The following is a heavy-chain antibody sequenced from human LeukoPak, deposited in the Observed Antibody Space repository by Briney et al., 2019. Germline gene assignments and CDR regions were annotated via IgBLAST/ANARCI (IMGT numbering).Heavy chain of an antibody. D-gene: IGHD1-26*01. CDR3: AKGGKWDVTPFDY. Sequence: GGSLRLSCAASGFTFTSYSVNWVRQAPGKGLEWVSTISGGGGSTYYADSVKGRFTISRDNSKNTLYLQVDSLRAEDTAVYYCAKGGKWDVTPFDYWGQGTLVTVSS. CDR2: ISGGGGST. V-gene: IGHV3-23*01. J-gene: IGHJ4*02. CDR1: GFTFTSYS.